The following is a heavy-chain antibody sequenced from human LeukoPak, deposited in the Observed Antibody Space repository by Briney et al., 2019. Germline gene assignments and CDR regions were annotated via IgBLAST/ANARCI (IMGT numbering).Heavy chain of an antibody. D-gene: IGHD1-26*01. Sequence: PGGSLRLSCTASGFTLTDLAMTWVRQAPGKGLEWVSGISSSGGDTYHADSVKGRFTISRDNSKNTLYLQMNSLRAEDTAVYYCATGVGATLGAFDIWGQGTMVTVSS. V-gene: IGHV3-23*01. CDR3: ATGVGATLGAFDI. J-gene: IGHJ3*02. CDR1: GFTLTDLA. CDR2: ISSSGGDT.